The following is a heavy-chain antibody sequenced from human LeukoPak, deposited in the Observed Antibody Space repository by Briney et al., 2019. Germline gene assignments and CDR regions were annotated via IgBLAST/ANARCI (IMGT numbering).Heavy chain of an antibody. D-gene: IGHD2-21*02. CDR2: IIPIFGTA. CDR1: GYTFRQYS. CDR3: ARVPYCGGDCYANDWYFDL. J-gene: IGHJ2*01. Sequence: SVKVSCKASGYTFRQYSISWVRQAPGQGLEWMGGIIPIFGTANYAQKFQGRVTITADESTSTAYMELSSLRSEDTAVYYCARVPYCGGDCYANDWYFDLWGRGTLVTVSS. V-gene: IGHV1-69*13.